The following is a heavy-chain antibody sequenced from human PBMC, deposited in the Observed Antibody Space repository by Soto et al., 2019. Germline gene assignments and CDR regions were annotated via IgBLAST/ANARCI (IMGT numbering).Heavy chain of an antibody. CDR1: GGSISSSTYY. V-gene: IGHV4-39*01. CDR3: ASDSRGWNYFFGY. D-gene: IGHD6-19*01. CDR2: IYKSGST. Sequence: PSETLSLTCTVSGGSISSSTYYWVWIRQPPGKGLEWIANIYKSGSTYYNPSLKSRVTISVDTSKNQFSLKLSSVTAADTAVYFCASDSRGWNYFFGYWGQGTLVTVSS. J-gene: IGHJ4*02.